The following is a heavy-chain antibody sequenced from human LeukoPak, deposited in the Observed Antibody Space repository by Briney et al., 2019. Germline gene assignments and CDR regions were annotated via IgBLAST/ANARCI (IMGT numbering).Heavy chain of an antibody. CDR2: ISWNSGST. Sequence: PGGSLRLSCAASGFTFDDYAMHWVRQAPGKGLEWVSGISWNSGSTYYADSVKGRFTISRDNSKNTLYLQMNSLRAEDTAVYYCAKAEGLTIADYWGQGTLVTVSS. D-gene: IGHD3-10*01. CDR3: AKAEGLTIADY. CDR1: GFTFDDYA. V-gene: IGHV3-23*01. J-gene: IGHJ4*02.